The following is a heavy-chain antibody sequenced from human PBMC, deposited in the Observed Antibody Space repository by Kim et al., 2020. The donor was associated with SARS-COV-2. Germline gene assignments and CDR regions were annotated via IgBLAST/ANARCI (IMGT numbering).Heavy chain of an antibody. D-gene: IGHD3-3*01. Sequence: GESLKISCKGSGYSFSTWWIGWVRQMPGKGLEWMGIIYPGDSDTRYSPSFEGQVTISADTSMNTAYLQWSSLKASDTAIYYCARHMGDFWTGYSAITFDYWGQGTLISVSS. CDR3: ARHMGDFWTGYSAITFDY. CDR2: IYPGDSDT. J-gene: IGHJ4*02. CDR1: GYSFSTWW. V-gene: IGHV5-51*01.